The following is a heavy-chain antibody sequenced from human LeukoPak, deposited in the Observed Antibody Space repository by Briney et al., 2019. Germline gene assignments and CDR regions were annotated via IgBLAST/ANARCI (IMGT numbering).Heavy chain of an antibody. D-gene: IGHD2-15*01. CDR3: ARSYCSGGSCYSGLFDY. V-gene: IGHV3-33*01. Sequence: GGSLRLSCAAPGFTFSSYGMHWFRQAPGKGLEWVAVIWYDGSNKYYADSVKGRFTISRDNSTNTLYLQMNSLRAEDTAVYYRARSYCSGGSCYSGLFDYWGQGTLVTVSS. J-gene: IGHJ4*02. CDR2: IWYDGSNK. CDR1: GFTFSSYG.